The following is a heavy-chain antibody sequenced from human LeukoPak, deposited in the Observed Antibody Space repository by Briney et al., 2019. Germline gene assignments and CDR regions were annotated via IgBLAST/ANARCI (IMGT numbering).Heavy chain of an antibody. J-gene: IGHJ6*04. Sequence: GGSLRLSCAASGFTFSSYEMNWVRQAPGKGLEWVSYISSSGSTIYYADSVKGRFTISRDNAKNSLYLQMNSLRAEDTAVHYWTELGITMIGGVWGKGTTVTISS. CDR2: ISSSGSTI. CDR1: GFTFSSYE. V-gene: IGHV3-48*03. D-gene: IGHD3-10*02. CDR3: TELGITMIGGV.